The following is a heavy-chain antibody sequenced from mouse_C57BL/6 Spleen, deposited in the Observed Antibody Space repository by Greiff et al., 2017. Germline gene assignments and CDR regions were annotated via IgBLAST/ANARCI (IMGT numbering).Heavy chain of an antibody. CDR3: TREDSNYEAMDY. V-gene: IGHV1-15*01. CDR1: GYTFTDYE. D-gene: IGHD2-5*01. CDR2: IDPETGGT. J-gene: IGHJ4*01. Sequence: VQVVESGAELVRPGASVTLSCKASGYTFTDYEMHWVKQTPVHGLEWIGAIDPETGGTAYNQKFKGKAILTADKSSSTAYMELRSLTSEDSAVYYCTREDSNYEAMDYWGQGTSVTGSS.